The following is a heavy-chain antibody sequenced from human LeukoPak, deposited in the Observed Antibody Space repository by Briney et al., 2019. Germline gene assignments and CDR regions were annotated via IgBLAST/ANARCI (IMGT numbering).Heavy chain of an antibody. CDR1: GGSFSGYY. CDR3: ARSAPYYYDSSGYFNY. J-gene: IGHJ4*02. Sequence: SETLSLTCAVYGGSFSGYYWSWIRQPPGKGLEWIGEINHSGSTNYNPSLKSRVTISVDTSKNQFSLKLSSVTATDTAVYYCARSAPYYYDSSGYFNYWGQGTLVTVSS. D-gene: IGHD3-22*01. CDR2: INHSGST. V-gene: IGHV4-34*01.